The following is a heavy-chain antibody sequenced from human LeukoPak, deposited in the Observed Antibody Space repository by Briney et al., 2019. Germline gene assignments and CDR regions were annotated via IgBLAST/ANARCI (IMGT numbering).Heavy chain of an antibody. CDR3: ARYSSGWYGGGYYYYGMDV. J-gene: IGHJ6*02. D-gene: IGHD6-19*01. V-gene: IGHV4-61*02. CDR1: GGSISSGSYY. Sequence: SETLSLTCTVSGGSISSGSYYWSWIRQPAGKALEWIGRIYTSGSTNYNPSLKSRVTISVDTSKNQFSLKLSSVTAADTAVYYCARYSSGWYGGGYYYYGMDVWGQGTTVTVSS. CDR2: IYTSGST.